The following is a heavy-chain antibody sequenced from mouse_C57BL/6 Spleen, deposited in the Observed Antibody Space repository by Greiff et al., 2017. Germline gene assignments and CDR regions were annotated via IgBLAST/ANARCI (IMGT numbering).Heavy chain of an antibody. CDR1: GYTFTSYW. CDR3: ARGIPDGYCPMDY. J-gene: IGHJ4*01. V-gene: IGHV1-59*01. CDR2: IEPSDSYT. D-gene: IGHD2-3*01. Sequence: VQLQQPGAELVRPGTSVQLSCKASGYTFTSYWLHWVKQRPGQGLEWIGVIEPSDSYTNYNQKFKGKATLTVDTSSSTAYMQLSSLTSEDAAVYYCARGIPDGYCPMDYWGQGTSVTVSS.